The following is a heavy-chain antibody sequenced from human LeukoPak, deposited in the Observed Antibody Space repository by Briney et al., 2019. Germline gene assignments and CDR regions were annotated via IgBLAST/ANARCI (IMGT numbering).Heavy chain of an antibody. Sequence: GESLKISCKGSGYSFTSYWIGWVRQMPGKDLEWMEIIYPGEAATRYSPSFQGQVTISADTYISTAYLQWSSLKASDTAMYYCVLRFLETVYCDYWGQGTLVPVSS. D-gene: IGHD3-3*01. CDR1: GYSFTSYW. V-gene: IGHV5-51*01. CDR2: IYPGEAAT. J-gene: IGHJ4*02. CDR3: VLRFLETVYCDY.